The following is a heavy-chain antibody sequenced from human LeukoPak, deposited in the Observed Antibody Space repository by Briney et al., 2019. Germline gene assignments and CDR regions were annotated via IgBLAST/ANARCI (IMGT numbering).Heavy chain of an antibody. J-gene: IGHJ4*02. CDR2: INHSGST. CDR3: ARIGWLRPLDY. D-gene: IGHD5-12*01. Sequence: SETLSLTCAVYGGSFSGYYWSWIRQPPGKGLEWIGEINHSGSTNYNPSLKSRVTISVDTSKNQFSLKLSSVTAADTAVYYCARIGWLRPLDYWGQGTLVTVSS. V-gene: IGHV4-34*01. CDR1: GGSFSGYY.